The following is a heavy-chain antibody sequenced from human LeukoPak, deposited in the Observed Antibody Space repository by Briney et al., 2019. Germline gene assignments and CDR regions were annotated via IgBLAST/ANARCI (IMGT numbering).Heavy chain of an antibody. D-gene: IGHD6-13*01. CDR2: IKEDESEK. CDR1: GFTFSSYW. J-gene: IGHJ6*03. CDR3: AKGGGSSYYYYMDV. V-gene: IGHV3-7*03. Sequence: GGSLRLSCAVSGFTFSSYWMSWARQAPGNGPEWVANIKEDESEKNYVDSVKGRFTISRDNSKNTLYLQMNSLRAEDTAVYSCAKGGGSSYYYYMDVWGKGTTVTISS.